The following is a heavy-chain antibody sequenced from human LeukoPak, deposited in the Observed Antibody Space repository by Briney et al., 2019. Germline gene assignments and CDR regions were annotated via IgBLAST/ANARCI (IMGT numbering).Heavy chain of an antibody. CDR1: GYTFTSYY. J-gene: IGHJ4*02. CDR2: INPSGGST. Sequence: ASVKVSCKASGYTFTSYYMHWVRQAPGQGLEWMGIINPSGGSTSYAQKLQGRVTMTRDMSTSTVYMELSSLRSEDTAVYYCARDGVAAAGYYWGQGTLVTVSS. D-gene: IGHD6-13*01. CDR3: ARDGVAAAGYY. V-gene: IGHV1-46*01.